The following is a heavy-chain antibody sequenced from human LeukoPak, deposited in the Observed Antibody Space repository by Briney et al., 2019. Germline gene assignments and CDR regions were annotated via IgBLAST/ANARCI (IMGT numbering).Heavy chain of an antibody. CDR2: ISYDGSNK. J-gene: IGHJ4*02. CDR1: GFTFSSYA. V-gene: IGHV3-30-3*01. CDR3: ARETNDFWSGRRIDY. D-gene: IGHD3-3*01. Sequence: GGSLRLSCAASGFTFSSYAMHWVRQAPGKGLEWVAVISYDGSNKYYADSVKGRFTISRDNSKNTLYLQMNSLRAEDTAVYYCARETNDFWSGRRIDYWGQGTLVTVSS.